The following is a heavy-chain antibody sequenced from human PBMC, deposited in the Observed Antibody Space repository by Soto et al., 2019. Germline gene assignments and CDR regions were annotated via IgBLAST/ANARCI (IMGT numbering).Heavy chain of an antibody. CDR3: ARVERGTTTTVVDAFDI. CDR1: GGCVSSGNYY. J-gene: IGHJ3*02. Sequence: SETLSLTCAVYGGCVSSGNYYWIWIRQPPGKGLGWIGEMSHSGGTHFNPPLKSRVTISVDTSKNQFSLKMSSVTAADTALYYCARVERGTTTTVVDAFDIWGPGTMVTVSS. CDR2: MSHSGGT. D-gene: IGHD4-4*01. V-gene: IGHV4-61*01.